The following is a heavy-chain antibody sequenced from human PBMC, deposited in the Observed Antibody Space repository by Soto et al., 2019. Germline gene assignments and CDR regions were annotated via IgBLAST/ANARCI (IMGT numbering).Heavy chain of an antibody. J-gene: IGHJ4*02. Sequence: QVQLVQSGAEVKKPGSSVKVSCKASGGTFSSYAISWVRQAPGQGLEWMGGIIPIFGTANYAQKFQGRVTITADESTSTAYMELSSLRSEDTAVYYCARVRVGVDTASAGYFDYWGQGTLVTVSS. V-gene: IGHV1-69*01. CDR2: IIPIFGTA. D-gene: IGHD5-18*01. CDR3: ARVRVGVDTASAGYFDY. CDR1: GGTFSSYA.